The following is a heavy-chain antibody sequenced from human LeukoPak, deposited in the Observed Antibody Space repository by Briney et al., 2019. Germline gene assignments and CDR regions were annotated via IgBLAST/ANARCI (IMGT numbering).Heavy chain of an antibody. Sequence: PSETLSLTCAVYGGSFSGYYWSWIRQPPGKGLEWIGEINHSGSTNYNPSLKSRVTISVDTSKNQFSLKLSSVTAADTAVYYCARDGSGRYRLYYFDYWGQGTLVTVSS. CDR3: ARDGSGRYRLYYFDY. J-gene: IGHJ4*02. D-gene: IGHD3-10*01. CDR1: GGSFSGYY. CDR2: INHSGST. V-gene: IGHV4-34*01.